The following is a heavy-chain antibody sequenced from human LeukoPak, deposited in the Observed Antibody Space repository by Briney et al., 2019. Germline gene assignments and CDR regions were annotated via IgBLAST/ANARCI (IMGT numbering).Heavy chain of an antibody. Sequence: SETLSLTCAVYGGSFSGYYWSWIRQPPGKGLEWIGEINHGGSTNYNPSLKSRVTISVDTSKNQFSLKLSSVTAADTAVYYCARGGYYPQVYGYWGQGTLVTVSS. CDR2: INHGGST. CDR3: ARGGYYPQVYGY. V-gene: IGHV4-34*01. CDR1: GGSFSGYY. J-gene: IGHJ4*02. D-gene: IGHD3-22*01.